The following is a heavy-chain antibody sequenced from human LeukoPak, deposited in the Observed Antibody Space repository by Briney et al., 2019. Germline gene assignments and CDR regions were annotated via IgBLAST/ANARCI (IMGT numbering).Heavy chain of an antibody. CDR2: IYHSGST. V-gene: IGHV4-38-2*02. CDR3: ARDDIRGGYEGDNY. CDR1: GYSISSGYY. J-gene: IGHJ4*02. Sequence: PSETLSLTCAVSGYSISSGYYWGWIRQPPGKGLEWIGSIYHSGSTYYNPSLKSRVTISVDTSKNQFSLKLSSVTAADTAVYYCARDDIRGGYEGDNYWGQGTLVTASS. D-gene: IGHD5-12*01.